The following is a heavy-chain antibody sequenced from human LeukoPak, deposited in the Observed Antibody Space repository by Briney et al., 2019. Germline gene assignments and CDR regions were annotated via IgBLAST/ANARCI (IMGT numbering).Heavy chain of an antibody. CDR1: GFTFSSYG. CDR3: ARDPPTITLAGNGNDY. D-gene: IGHD6-19*01. CDR2: ISSISSYI. V-gene: IGHV3-21*01. Sequence: TGGSLRLSCAASGFTFSSYGMNWVRQAPGKGLEWVSYISSISSYINYADSVKGRFTISRDNAKKSLYLQMNSLRAEDTAVYYCARDPPTITLAGNGNDYWGQGTLVTVSS. J-gene: IGHJ4*02.